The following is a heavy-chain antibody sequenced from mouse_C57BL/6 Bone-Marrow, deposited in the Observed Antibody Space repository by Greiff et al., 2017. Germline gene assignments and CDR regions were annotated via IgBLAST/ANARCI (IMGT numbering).Heavy chain of an antibody. CDR2: IAPEEGDT. J-gene: IGHJ2*01. V-gene: IGHV14-2*01. Sequence: EVQLQQSGAELVKPGASVKLSCTASGFNIKDYYLHLVKQRTEQGLEWIGRIAPEEGDTKYAPKFQGKATITADTSSNTAYLQISSLTSEDTAVYYCAVGYYVWGWGQGTTLTVSS. CDR1: GFNIKDYY. D-gene: IGHD2-3*01. CDR3: AVGYYVWG.